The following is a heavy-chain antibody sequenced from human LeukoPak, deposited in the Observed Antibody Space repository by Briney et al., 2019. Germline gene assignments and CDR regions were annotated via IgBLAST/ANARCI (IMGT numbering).Heavy chain of an antibody. CDR1: GGSISSTNW. Sequence: PSVALSLIRVLSGGSISSTNWWTWVRQPPGKGLGGIGEVHLYGKPKLKPSLQSRLTMSLDFSEKHISLKLSSVTAADAGVYYCAREGGPYRTFVYSGEGTVDSVSS. CDR3: AREGGPYRTFVY. CDR2: VHLYGKP. V-gene: IGHV4/OR15-8*02. J-gene: IGHJ4*02.